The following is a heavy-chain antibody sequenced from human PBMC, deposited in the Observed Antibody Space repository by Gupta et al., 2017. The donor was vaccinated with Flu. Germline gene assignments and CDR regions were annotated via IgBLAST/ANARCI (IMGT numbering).Heavy chain of an antibody. D-gene: IGHD3-22*01. CDR1: GFPFSSYA. CDR2: YSGSGHST. Sequence: EVQLLESGGGLVKPGGSLRLSCAASGFPFSSYAMSWVSRLPGKGLEVVSAYSGSGHSTNYSDSVKVRVTITRDNSNNTLYLQMTRLRGEDAAVYYCSKDVTTWDESPVYFVWFDPRGQGTLVTVSS. CDR3: SKDVTTWDESPVYFVWFDP. J-gene: IGHJ5*02. V-gene: IGHV3-23*01.